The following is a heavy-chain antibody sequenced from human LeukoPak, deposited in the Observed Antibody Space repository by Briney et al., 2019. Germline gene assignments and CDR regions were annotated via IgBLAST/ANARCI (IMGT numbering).Heavy chain of an antibody. CDR3: ARHELIDTYYYGSGSWGAFDI. Sequence: GESLKISCKGSGYSFTSYWIGWVRQMPGKGLEWMGIIYPGDSDTRYSPSFQGQVTISADKSISTAYLQWSSLKASDTAMYYCARHELIDTYYYGSGSWGAFDIWGQGTMVTVSS. V-gene: IGHV5-51*01. CDR2: IYPGDSDT. D-gene: IGHD3-10*01. CDR1: GYSFTSYW. J-gene: IGHJ3*02.